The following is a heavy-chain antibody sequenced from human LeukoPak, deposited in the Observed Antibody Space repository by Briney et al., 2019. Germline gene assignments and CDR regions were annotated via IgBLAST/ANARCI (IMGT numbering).Heavy chain of an antibody. CDR2: IRYDGSNK. D-gene: IGHD5-18*01. CDR1: GFTFSSYG. V-gene: IGHV3-30*02. Sequence: GGSLRLSCAASGFTFSSYGMHWVRQAPGKGLEWVAFIRYDGSNKYYADSVKGRFTISRDNSKNTLYLQMNSLRAEDTAVYYCAKSSYSYGFGTRNDDALDIWGQGTMVTVSS. J-gene: IGHJ3*02. CDR3: AKSSYSYGFGTRNDDALDI.